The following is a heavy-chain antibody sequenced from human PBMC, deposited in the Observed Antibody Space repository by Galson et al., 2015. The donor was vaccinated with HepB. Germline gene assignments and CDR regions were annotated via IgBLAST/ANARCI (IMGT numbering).Heavy chain of an antibody. CDR3: AHKGSNWVTSGWYFFDS. J-gene: IGHJ4*02. D-gene: IGHD6-19*01. CDR1: GFSLRSTGVG. V-gene: IGHV2-5*02. CDR2: VYWDDDK. Sequence: PALVKPTQTLTLTCTFSGFSLRSTGVGVGWIRQPPGRALEWLALVYWDDDKWYSPSLKSRLTITKDTSINQVVLTMINMDPVDTATYFCAHKGSNWVTSGWYFFDSWGQGILVTVSS.